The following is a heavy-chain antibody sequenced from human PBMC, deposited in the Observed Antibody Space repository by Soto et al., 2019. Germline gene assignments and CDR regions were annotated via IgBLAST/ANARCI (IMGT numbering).Heavy chain of an antibody. Sequence: GGSLRLSCAASGFTFSSYWMHWVRQAPGKGLVWVSRINSDGSSTSYADSVKGRFTISRDNAKNTLYLQMNSLRAEDTAVYYCARDLSVETLYYYYGMDVWGQGTTVTVTS. J-gene: IGHJ6*02. CDR3: ARDLSVETLYYYYGMDV. V-gene: IGHV3-74*01. CDR2: INSDGSST. D-gene: IGHD2-15*01. CDR1: GFTFSSYW.